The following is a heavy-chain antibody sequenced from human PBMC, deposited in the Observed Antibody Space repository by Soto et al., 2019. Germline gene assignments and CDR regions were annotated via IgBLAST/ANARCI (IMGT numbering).Heavy chain of an antibody. CDR1: GGSFSGYY. D-gene: IGHD3-9*01. Sequence: SETLSLTCAVYGGSFSGYYWSWIRQPPGKGLEWIGEINHSGSTNYNPSLKSRVTISVDTSKNQFSLKLSSVTAADTAVYYCARRKTQLVIDPYYFDYWGQGTLVTVSS. CDR2: INHSGST. CDR3: ARRKTQLVIDPYYFDY. V-gene: IGHV4-34*01. J-gene: IGHJ4*02.